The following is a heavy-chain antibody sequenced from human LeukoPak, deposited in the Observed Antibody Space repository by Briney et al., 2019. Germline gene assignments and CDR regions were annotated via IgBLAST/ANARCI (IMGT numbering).Heavy chain of an antibody. Sequence: SQTLSLTCTVSGGSISCGSSYWSWIRQPAGKGLEWIGRIYTSGSTNYNPSLKSRVTISVDTSKNQFSLKLSSVTAADTAVYYCAKGYSSGWTSNWFDPWGQGTLVTVSS. CDR1: GGSISCGSSY. D-gene: IGHD6-19*01. J-gene: IGHJ5*02. CDR3: AKGYSSGWTSNWFDP. V-gene: IGHV4-61*02. CDR2: IYTSGST.